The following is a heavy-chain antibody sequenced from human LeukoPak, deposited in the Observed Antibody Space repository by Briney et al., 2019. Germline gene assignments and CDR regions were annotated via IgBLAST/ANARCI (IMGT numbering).Heavy chain of an antibody. J-gene: IGHJ4*02. V-gene: IGHV3-21*01. CDR2: ISSSSSYI. CDR1: GFTFSSYS. D-gene: IGHD6-13*01. CDR3: ARHWTIAAAGLDY. Sequence: GGSLRLSCAASGFTFSSYSMNWVRQAPGKGLEWVSSISSSSSYIYYADSVKGRFTISRENAKNSPSLQMNSLRAEDTAVYYCARHWTIAAAGLDYWGQGTLVTVSS.